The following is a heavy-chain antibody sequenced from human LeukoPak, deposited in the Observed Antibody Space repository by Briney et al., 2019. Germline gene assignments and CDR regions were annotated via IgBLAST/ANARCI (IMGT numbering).Heavy chain of an antibody. D-gene: IGHD3-3*01. CDR3: ARVGKYDFWSGHDETRLDY. J-gene: IGHJ4*02. Sequence: PSETLSLTCNVSGASISSYYWSWIRQPAGKGLEWIGRMSTSGSTNYNPSLKSRVTISVDTSKNQFSLKLSSVTAADTAVYYCARVGKYDFWSGHDETRLDYWGQGSLVTVSS. CDR1: GASISSYY. CDR2: MSTSGST. V-gene: IGHV4-4*07.